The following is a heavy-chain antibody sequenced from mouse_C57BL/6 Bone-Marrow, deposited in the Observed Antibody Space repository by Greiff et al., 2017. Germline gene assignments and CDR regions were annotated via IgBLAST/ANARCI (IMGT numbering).Heavy chain of an antibody. CDR2: IRNKANGYTT. Sequence: EVTLVESGGGLVQPGGSLRLSCATSGFTFTDYYMSWVRQPPGKALEWLGFIRNKANGYTTEYSASVKGRFTISRDNSQSILYLQMNTLRAEDSATYYCASVSRAWFAYWGQGTLVTVSA. D-gene: IGHD3-3*01. J-gene: IGHJ3*01. CDR1: GFTFTDYY. CDR3: ASVSRAWFAY. V-gene: IGHV7-3*02.